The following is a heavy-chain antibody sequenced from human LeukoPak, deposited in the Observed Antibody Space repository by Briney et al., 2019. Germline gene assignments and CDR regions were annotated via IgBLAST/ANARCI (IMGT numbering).Heavy chain of an antibody. V-gene: IGHV3-7*03. D-gene: IGHD3-16*01. CDR3: ARDLSWGRPTY. J-gene: IGHJ4*02. CDR2: IKQDGSEK. CDR1: GFTFSKYW. Sequence: GGSLRLSCAASGFTFSKYWMSWVRQAPGEGLEWVANIKQDGSEKYYVDSVKGRFTISRDNAKNSLYLQMNSLRAEDTAVYYCARDLSWGRPTYWGQGTLVTVSS.